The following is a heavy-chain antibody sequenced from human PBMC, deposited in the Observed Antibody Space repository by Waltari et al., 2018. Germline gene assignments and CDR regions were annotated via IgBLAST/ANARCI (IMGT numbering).Heavy chain of an antibody. CDR3: ARGPGDFWSGYYSWYFDL. V-gene: IGHV4-34*01. CDR1: GGSFSGYY. D-gene: IGHD3-3*01. J-gene: IGHJ2*01. CDR2: INHSGST. Sequence: QVQLQQWGAGLLKPSETLSLTCAVYGGSFSGYYWSWIRQPPGKGLEWIGEINHSGSTNYNPSLKSRVTISVDTSKNQFSLKLSSVTAADTAVYYCARGPGDFWSGYYSWYFDLWGRGTLVTVSS.